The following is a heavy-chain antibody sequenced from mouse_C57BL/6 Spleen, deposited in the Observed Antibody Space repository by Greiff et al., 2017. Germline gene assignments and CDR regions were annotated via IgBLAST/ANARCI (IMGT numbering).Heavy chain of an antibody. CDR3: ARNPHDYGSSYAYFDY. D-gene: IGHD1-1*01. CDR2: IWSGGST. CDR1: GFSLTSYC. V-gene: IGHV2-2*01. J-gene: IGHJ2*01. Sequence: QVQLQQSGPGLVQPSQSLSITCTVSGFSLTSYCVHWVRQSPGKGLEWLGVIWSGGSTDYNAAFISRLSISKDNSKGQVFFKMNSLQADDTAIYYCARNPHDYGSSYAYFDYWGQGTTLTVSS.